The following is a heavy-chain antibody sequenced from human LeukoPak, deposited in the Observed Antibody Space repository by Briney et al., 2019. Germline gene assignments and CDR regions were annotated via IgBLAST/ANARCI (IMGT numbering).Heavy chain of an antibody. CDR2: IYTSGST. V-gene: IGHV4-4*07. Sequence: SETLSLTCTVSGGSISSYYWSWIRQPAGKGLEWIGRIYTSGSTNYNPSLKSRVTMSVDTSKNQFSLKLSSVTAADTAVYYCARAPPYYYGSGSYYNWFDPWGQGTLVTVSS. J-gene: IGHJ5*02. CDR1: GGSISSYY. CDR3: ARAPPYYYGSGSYYNWFDP. D-gene: IGHD3-10*01.